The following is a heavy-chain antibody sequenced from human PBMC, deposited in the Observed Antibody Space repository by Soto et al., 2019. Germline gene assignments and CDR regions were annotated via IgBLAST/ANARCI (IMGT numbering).Heavy chain of an antibody. V-gene: IGHV3-11*01. CDR1: GFTFSDYY. Sequence: QVQLVESGGGLVKPGGSLRLSCAASGFTFSDYYMSWIRQAPGKGLEWVSYISGSDSIIYYADSVKGRFTISRDNAKNSLYRQMNSMRAEDTAVYYCARDLGYYDSSGYFDYWGQGTLVTVSS. J-gene: IGHJ4*02. CDR2: ISGSDSII. CDR3: ARDLGYYDSSGYFDY. D-gene: IGHD3-22*01.